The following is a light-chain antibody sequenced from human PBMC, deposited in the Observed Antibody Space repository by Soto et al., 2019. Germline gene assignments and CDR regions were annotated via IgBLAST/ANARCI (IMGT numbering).Light chain of an antibody. Sequence: QCTLTQPASVSGSRGQSITISCTGTSSDVGGYNYLSWYQQQSGKAPKLMIHEVSNRPSGVSNRFSGSKSGNTASLTISGLQAEDEADYYCRSYTSSRAYVFGIGTKVTVL. J-gene: IGLJ1*01. CDR1: SSDVGGYNY. CDR2: EVS. CDR3: RSYTSSRAYV. V-gene: IGLV2-14*01.